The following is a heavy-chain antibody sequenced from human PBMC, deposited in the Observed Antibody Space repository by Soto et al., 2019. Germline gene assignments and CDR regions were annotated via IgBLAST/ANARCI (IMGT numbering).Heavy chain of an antibody. CDR1: GSSINSYY. CDR2: IYDSGIT. Sequence: SETLSLTCNVSGSSINSYYWSWVRQPPGKGLEWIGYIYDSGITSYNPSLKSRVTMSADTSKNQFSLKLTSVTGADTAVYYCARTYDSNGYANEFDSWGQGILVTVSS. D-gene: IGHD3-22*01. J-gene: IGHJ4*02. V-gene: IGHV4-59*01. CDR3: ARTYDSNGYANEFDS.